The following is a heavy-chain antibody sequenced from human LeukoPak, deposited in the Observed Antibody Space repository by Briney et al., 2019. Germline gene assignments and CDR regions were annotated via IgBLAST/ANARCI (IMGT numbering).Heavy chain of an antibody. CDR2: INPNSGGT. CDR3: ARDLYYGSGTTHGDACDI. D-gene: IGHD3-10*01. Sequence: SVKVSCKASGYTFTGYYMHWVRQAPGQGLEWMGWINPNSGGTNYAQKFQGRVTMTRDTSISTAYMELSSLRSDDTAVYYCARDLYYGSGTTHGDACDIWGQGTMVTVSS. V-gene: IGHV1-2*02. J-gene: IGHJ3*02. CDR1: GYTFTGYY.